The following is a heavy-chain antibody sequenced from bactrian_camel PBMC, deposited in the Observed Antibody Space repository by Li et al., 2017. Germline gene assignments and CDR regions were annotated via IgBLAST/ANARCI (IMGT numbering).Heavy chain of an antibody. J-gene: IGHJ6*01. D-gene: IGHD3*01. CDR3: ATVGVSRYGLAVGY. CDR1: GYTYNRNC. CDR2: IYSDGTST. V-gene: IGHV3-2*01. Sequence: HVQLVESGGDSVWAEGSLRLSCAASGYTYNRNCMAWFRQAPGKGLEWVSSIYSDGTSTYYADSVKGRFTISRDNAKDTVYLQMNSLKSEDTALYYCATVGVSRYGLAVGYWGQGTQVTVS.